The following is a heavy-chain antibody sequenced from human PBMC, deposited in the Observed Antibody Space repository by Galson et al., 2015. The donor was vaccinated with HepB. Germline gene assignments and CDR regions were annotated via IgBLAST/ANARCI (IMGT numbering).Heavy chain of an antibody. V-gene: IGHV3-33*01. Sequence: SLRLSCAASGFTFSSYGMHWVRQAPGKGLEWVAVIWYDGSNKYYADSVKGRFTISRDNSKNTLYLQMNSLRAEDTAVYYCARDAERLRAGIAAAGTDYWGQGTLVTVSS. D-gene: IGHD6-13*01. CDR2: IWYDGSNK. CDR3: ARDAERLRAGIAAAGTDY. J-gene: IGHJ4*02. CDR1: GFTFSSYG.